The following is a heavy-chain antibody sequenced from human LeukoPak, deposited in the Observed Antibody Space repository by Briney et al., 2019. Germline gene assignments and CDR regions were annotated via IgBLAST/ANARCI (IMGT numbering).Heavy chain of an antibody. CDR3: ARVETGDYGWFDP. V-gene: IGHV1-69*06. J-gene: IGHJ5*02. CDR2: IIPIFGTA. D-gene: IGHD4-17*01. Sequence: GASVKVSCKASGGTFNSYAISWVRQAPGQGLEWMGGIIPIFGTANYAQKFQGRVTITADKSTSTAYMELSSLRSEDTAVYYCARVETGDYGWFDPWGQGTLVTVSS. CDR1: GGTFNSYA.